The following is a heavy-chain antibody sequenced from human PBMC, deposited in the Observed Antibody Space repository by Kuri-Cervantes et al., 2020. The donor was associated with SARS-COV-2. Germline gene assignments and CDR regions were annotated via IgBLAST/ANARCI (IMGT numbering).Heavy chain of an antibody. J-gene: IGHJ4*02. CDR3: TTLIDY. CDR2: ISYDGSNK. V-gene: IGHV3-30*03. CDR1: GFTFSSYG. Sequence: GESLKISCAASGFTFSSYGMHWVRQAPGKGLEWVAVISYDGSNKYYADSVKGRFTISRDDSKNTAYLQMNSLKTEDTAVYYCTTLIDYWGQGALVTVSS.